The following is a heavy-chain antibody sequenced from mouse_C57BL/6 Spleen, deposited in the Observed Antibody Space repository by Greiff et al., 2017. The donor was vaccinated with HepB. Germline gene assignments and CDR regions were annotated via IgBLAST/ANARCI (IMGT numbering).Heavy chain of an antibody. J-gene: IGHJ3*01. CDR3: ASPIDGYYPWFAY. CDR1: GYSFTDSN. CDR2: INPNYGTT. D-gene: IGHD2-3*01. Sequence: VQLQQSGPELVKPGASVKISCKASGYSFTDSNMNWVKQRNGKSLEWIGVINPNYGTTSYNQKFTGKATMTVDQSSRTAYMQLNSLTSEDSAVYYCASPIDGYYPWFAYWGQGTLVTVSA. V-gene: IGHV1-39*01.